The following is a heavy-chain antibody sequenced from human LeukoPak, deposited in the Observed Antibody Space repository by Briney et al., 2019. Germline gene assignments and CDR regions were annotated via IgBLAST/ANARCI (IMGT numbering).Heavy chain of an antibody. J-gene: IGHJ4*02. D-gene: IGHD6-13*01. V-gene: IGHV4-34*01. Sequence: SETLSLTCAVYGGSSSGYYWSWIRQPPGKGLEWIGEINHSGSTNYNPPLKSRVTISVDTSKNQFSLKLSSVTAADTAVYYCARGREAAAGRYYFDYWGQGTLVTVSS. CDR3: ARGREAAAGRYYFDY. CDR2: INHSGST. CDR1: GGSSSGYY.